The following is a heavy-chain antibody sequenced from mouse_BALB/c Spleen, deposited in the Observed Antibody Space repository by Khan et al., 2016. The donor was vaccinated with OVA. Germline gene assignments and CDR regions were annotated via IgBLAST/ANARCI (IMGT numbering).Heavy chain of an antibody. CDR3: ARSYFYGYYFDQ. J-gene: IGHJ2*01. D-gene: IGHD1-1*01. Sequence: DVHLVESGGGLVQPGGSRKLSCVASGFTFSSFGMHWVRQAPEKGLEWVAYISGDSSTIYYTDKVKGRFTIARDNPKNTLFLQMTSLMSEDIAMYYCARSYFYGYYFDQWGQGTTLTVSS. CDR2: ISGDSSTI. V-gene: IGHV5-17*02. CDR1: GFTFSSFG.